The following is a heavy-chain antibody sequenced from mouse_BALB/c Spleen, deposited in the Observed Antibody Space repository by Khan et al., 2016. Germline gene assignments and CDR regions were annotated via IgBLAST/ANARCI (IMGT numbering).Heavy chain of an antibody. J-gene: IGHJ2*01. CDR3: ARWLLPWGLFDY. Sequence: EVQLQESGPDLVKPSQSLSLTCTVTGFSITSGYSWHWIRNSPGNQQEWMGYMHYSGGTDYNQSLKSRISITRDTSKNQFFLRLKSVTTEDTATYYCARWLLPWGLFDYWGQGTTLAVSS. D-gene: IGHD2-3*01. CDR2: MHYSGGT. CDR1: GFSITSGYS. V-gene: IGHV3-1*02.